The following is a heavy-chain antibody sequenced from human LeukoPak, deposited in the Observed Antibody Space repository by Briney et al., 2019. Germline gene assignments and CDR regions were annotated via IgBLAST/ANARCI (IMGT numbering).Heavy chain of an antibody. CDR1: GYTFTSYY. J-gene: IGHJ4*02. V-gene: IGHV1-46*01. CDR3: AGDLGYCSSTSCYTSPEFDY. D-gene: IGHD2-2*02. Sequence: ASVKVSCKASGYTFTSYYMHWVRQAPGQGLEWMGMINPSGGSTSYAQKFQGRVTMTRDTSTSTVYMELSSLRSEDTAVYYCAGDLGYCSSTSCYTSPEFDYWGQGTLVTVSS. CDR2: INPSGGST.